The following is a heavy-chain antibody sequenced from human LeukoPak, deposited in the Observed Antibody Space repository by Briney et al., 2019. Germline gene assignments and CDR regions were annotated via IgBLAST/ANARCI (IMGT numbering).Heavy chain of an antibody. J-gene: IGHJ5*02. CDR2: ISGDGTTT. Sequence: PGGSLRLSCTASGFSFSNYFMHWVRQAPGEGPVWVSRISGDGTTTIYADHVKGRFTISRDNAKNTQYLQMNSLRAEDTAVYYCARRVDATRWFDPWGQGTLVTVSS. CDR1: GFSFSNYF. V-gene: IGHV3-74*01. CDR3: ARRVDATRWFDP. D-gene: IGHD2-15*01.